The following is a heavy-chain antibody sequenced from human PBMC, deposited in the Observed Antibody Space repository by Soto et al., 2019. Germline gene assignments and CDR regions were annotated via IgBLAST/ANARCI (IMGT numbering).Heavy chain of an antibody. CDR3: ARGRGYSGQRRGWFDP. CDR1: GGSISTYY. CDR2: IYYSGRT. D-gene: IGHD5-12*01. V-gene: IGHV4-59*01. Sequence: QLQLQESGPGLVKPSETLSLTCTVSGGSISTYYWNWIRQPPGKGLEWIGDIYYSGRTNYNPSLKSRVPISVDMSKNQFSLNLSSVTPADTAVYYCARGRGYSGQRRGWFDPWGQGTLVTVSS. J-gene: IGHJ5*02.